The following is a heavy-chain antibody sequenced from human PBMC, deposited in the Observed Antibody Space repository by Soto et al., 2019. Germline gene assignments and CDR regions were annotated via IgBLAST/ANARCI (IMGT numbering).Heavy chain of an antibody. CDR1: GFNFSSYS. Sequence: GGSLRLSCVASGFNFSSYSMSWVRQAPGKGLEWVSGFRAGGDDGTTYYADSVKGRFTISRDNSKNTLFLQMNSLRAEDTAIYYCAKKVNSGSGSQYFDYFGQGTLVTVSS. CDR3: AKKVNSGSGSQYFDY. D-gene: IGHD3-10*01. V-gene: IGHV3-23*01. CDR2: FRAGGDDGTT. J-gene: IGHJ4*02.